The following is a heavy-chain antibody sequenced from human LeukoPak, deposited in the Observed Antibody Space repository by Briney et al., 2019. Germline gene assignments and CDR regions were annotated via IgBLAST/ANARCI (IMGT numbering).Heavy chain of an antibody. CDR1: RLTLSTYW. J-gene: IGHJ4*02. CDR2: IKQDGSEK. Sequence: GGSLRLSCAASRLTLSTYWMTWVRQAPGKGLEWVANIKQDGSEKYYVDSVKGRFTISRDNAKKLLYLQMNSLRVEDTAVYYCARDRGSSGRLGRFDNWGQGTLVTVSP. V-gene: IGHV3-7*01. D-gene: IGHD6-19*01. CDR3: ARDRGSSGRLGRFDN.